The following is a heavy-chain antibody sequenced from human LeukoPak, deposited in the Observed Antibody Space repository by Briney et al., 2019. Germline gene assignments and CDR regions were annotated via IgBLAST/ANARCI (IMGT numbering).Heavy chain of an antibody. V-gene: IGHV4-34*08. CDR3: VGDSTSWTSWFDP. CDR2: INHSGST. D-gene: IGHD6-13*01. CDR1: GFTFSTYS. J-gene: IGHJ5*02. Sequence: GSLRLSCAAFGFTFSTYSMNWVRQPPGKGLEWIGEINHSGSTNYNPSLKSRVTISVDTSKNQFSLKLRSVTAADTAVYYCVGDSTSWTSWFDPWGQGTLVTVSS.